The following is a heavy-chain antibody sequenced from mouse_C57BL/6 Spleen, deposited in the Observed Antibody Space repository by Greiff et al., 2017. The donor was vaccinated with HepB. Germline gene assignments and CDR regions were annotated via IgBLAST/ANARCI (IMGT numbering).Heavy chain of an antibody. J-gene: IGHJ4*01. CDR3: ARSGYYGSSYTIYAMDY. Sequence: QVQLKQPGAELVKPGASVKLSCKASGYTFTSYWMHWVKQRPGRGLEWIGRIDPNRGGTKYNESFKSQATLPVDKPSSTADMQLSSLTSEDSAVYYCARSGYYGSSYTIYAMDYWGQGTSVTVSS. CDR2: IDPNRGGT. D-gene: IGHD1-1*01. CDR1: GYTFTSYW. V-gene: IGHV1-72*01.